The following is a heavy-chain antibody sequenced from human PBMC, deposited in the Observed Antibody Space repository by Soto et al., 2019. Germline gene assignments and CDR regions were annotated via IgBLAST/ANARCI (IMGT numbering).Heavy chain of an antibody. CDR3: AREDRHNSHGFYNWFDP. Sequence: GASVKVSCKASGYTFTTYGLSWVRQAPGQGLEWMGWISGYNGNTKYAQKVQDRVTMTTDTSTSTAYFELRSLRSDDTAVYYCAREDRHNSHGFYNWFDPWGQGTLVNVSS. V-gene: IGHV1-18*01. D-gene: IGHD1-20*01. J-gene: IGHJ5*02. CDR1: GYTFTTYG. CDR2: ISGYNGNT.